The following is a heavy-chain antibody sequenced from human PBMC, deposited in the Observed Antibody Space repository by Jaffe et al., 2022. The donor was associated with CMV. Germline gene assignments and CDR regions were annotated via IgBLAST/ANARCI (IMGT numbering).Heavy chain of an antibody. Sequence: QVQLVQSGAEVKKPGASVKVSCKASGYTFTSYDINWVRQATGQGLEWMGWMNPNSGNTGYAQKFQGRVTMTRNTSISTAYMELSSLRSEDTAVYYCARADYDFWSGYYFAWFDPWGQGTLVTVSS. CDR1: GYTFTSYD. CDR3: ARADYDFWSGYYFAWFDP. CDR2: MNPNSGNT. D-gene: IGHD3-3*01. V-gene: IGHV1-8*01. J-gene: IGHJ5*02.